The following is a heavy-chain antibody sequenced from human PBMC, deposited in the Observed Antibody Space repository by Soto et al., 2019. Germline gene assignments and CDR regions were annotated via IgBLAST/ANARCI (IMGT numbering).Heavy chain of an antibody. J-gene: IGHJ3*02. CDR1: GGTFSSYA. Sequence: ASVKVSCKASGGTFSSYAISWVRQAPGQGLEWMGGIIPIFGTASYAQKFKGRVTITADESTSTAYMELSSLRSEDTAVYYCAREGRPCGGDCYGDAFDIWGQGTMVTVSS. D-gene: IGHD2-21*02. CDR3: AREGRPCGGDCYGDAFDI. CDR2: IIPIFGTA. V-gene: IGHV1-69*13.